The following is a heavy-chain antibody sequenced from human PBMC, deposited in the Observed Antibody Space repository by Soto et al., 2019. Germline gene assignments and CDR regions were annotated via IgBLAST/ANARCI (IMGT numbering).Heavy chain of an antibody. Sequence: EVQLLESGGGLVQPGGSLRLSCAASGFTFNSYAMSWVRQAPGKGLEWVSSISGSGVSTYYADSVKGRFAISRANSRNTLYLQMNSLRAEDTALYYCAKDWVSSGRRYFDYWGQGTLVTVSS. J-gene: IGHJ4*02. CDR2: ISGSGVST. V-gene: IGHV3-23*01. D-gene: IGHD6-19*01. CDR3: AKDWVSSGRRYFDY. CDR1: GFTFNSYA.